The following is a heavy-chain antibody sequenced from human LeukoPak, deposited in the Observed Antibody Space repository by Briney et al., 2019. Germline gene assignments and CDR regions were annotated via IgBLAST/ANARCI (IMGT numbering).Heavy chain of an antibody. CDR3: TSSDYDYYAMDV. Sequence: SETLSLTCTVSGGSISSSSYYWSWIRQPPGKGLEWIGSIYYTGSTNYNPSLRSRVTVSIDTSKNQFSLKLTSVTAADTAMYYCTSSDYDYYAMDVWGQGTTVTVSS. V-gene: IGHV4-61*05. J-gene: IGHJ6*02. CDR2: IYYTGST. CDR1: GGSISSSSYY. D-gene: IGHD6-6*01.